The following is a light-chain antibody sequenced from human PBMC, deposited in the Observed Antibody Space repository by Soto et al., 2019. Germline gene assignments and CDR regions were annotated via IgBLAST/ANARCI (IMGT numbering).Light chain of an antibody. V-gene: IGLV2-14*01. Sequence: QSALTQSASVSGSPGQSITISCTGTSSDVGNYNYVSWYQQHPGDVPKLIIFNVNNRPSGVSNRFSGSKSGNTASLTISVHQAEDEADYYGSSFTSSTTYVFGTGTKLTVL. CDR3: SSFTSSTTYV. CDR1: SSDVGNYNY. CDR2: NVN. J-gene: IGLJ1*01.